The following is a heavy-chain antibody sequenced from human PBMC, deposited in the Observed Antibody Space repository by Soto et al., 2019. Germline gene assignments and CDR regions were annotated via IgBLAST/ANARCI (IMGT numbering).Heavy chain of an antibody. CDR3: ARDGIYGDYTPFDY. Sequence: PSETLSLTCTVSGDSISGGASFWSWIRQPPGKGLEWIANVYYSGSSYYNPSLKSRLTISVDTTKNQFSLQLKSMTAADTAVYYCARDGIYGDYTPFDYWGQGTQVTVSS. CDR1: GDSISGGASF. CDR2: VYYSGSS. J-gene: IGHJ4*02. D-gene: IGHD4-17*01. V-gene: IGHV4-30-4*01.